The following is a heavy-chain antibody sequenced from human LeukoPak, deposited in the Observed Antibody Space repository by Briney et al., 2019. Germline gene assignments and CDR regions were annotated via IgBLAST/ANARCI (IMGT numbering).Heavy chain of an antibody. J-gene: IGHJ6*03. V-gene: IGHV5-51*01. CDR1: GYSFTSYW. D-gene: IGHD6-19*01. Sequence: GESLKISCKSSGYSFTSYWIAWVRQMPGKGLEWMGILYPGDSDTRYSPSFQGQVTISADRSITTAYLQWSSLKASDTAMYYCASRIAVAGTTHPYYMDVWGKGTTVTVSS. CDR2: LYPGDSDT. CDR3: ASRIAVAGTTHPYYMDV.